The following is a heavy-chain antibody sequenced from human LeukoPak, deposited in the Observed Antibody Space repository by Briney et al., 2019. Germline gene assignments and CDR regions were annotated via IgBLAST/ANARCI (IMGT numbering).Heavy chain of an antibody. V-gene: IGHV4-59*08. Sequence: SETLSLTCTVSGGSISDSYWSWIRQPPGKGLEWIAYIHYSGSVNYNPSLKSRVTISIDTSKKQFSLKLNSVTAADTAVYYGARHRGRTSGTCKNWFDPWGQGTLVTVSS. CDR3: ARHRGRTSGTCKNWFDP. D-gene: IGHD2-8*01. J-gene: IGHJ5*02. CDR1: GGSISDSY. CDR2: IHYSGSV.